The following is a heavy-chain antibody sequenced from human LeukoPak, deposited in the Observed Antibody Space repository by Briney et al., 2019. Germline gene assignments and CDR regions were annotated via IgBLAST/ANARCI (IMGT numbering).Heavy chain of an antibody. J-gene: IGHJ3*02. CDR1: GFTFSDSP. D-gene: IGHD3-10*01. CDR3: TRRYYNSDGFYLTDAFDI. V-gene: IGHV3-73*01. Sequence: GGSLRLSCAASGFTFSDSPIHWVRQASRKGLEWVGRIRGKADGSATAYSTSVKGRFIISRDDSMNTAYLQMNGLKAEDTAVYYCTRRYYNSDGFYLTDAFDIWGQGRMVTVSS. CDR2: IRGKADGSAT.